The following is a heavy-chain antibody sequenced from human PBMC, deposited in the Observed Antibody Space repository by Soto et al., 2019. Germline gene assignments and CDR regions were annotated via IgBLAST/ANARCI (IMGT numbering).Heavy chain of an antibody. V-gene: IGHV4-39*01. J-gene: IGHJ3*02. CDR3: ARHRARVAGAGGSDAFDI. CDR2: IYYSGST. D-gene: IGHD6-19*01. CDR1: GGSISSSSYY. Sequence: PSETLSLTCTVSGGSISSSSYYWGWIRQPPGRGLEWIGSIYYSGSTYYNPSLKSRVTISVDTSKNQFSLKLSSVTAADTAVDYCARHRARVAGAGGSDAFDIWGQGTMVTVSS.